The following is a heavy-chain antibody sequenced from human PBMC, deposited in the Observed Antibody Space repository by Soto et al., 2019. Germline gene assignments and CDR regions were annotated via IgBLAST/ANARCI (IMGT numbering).Heavy chain of an antibody. D-gene: IGHD1-1*01. Sequence: QVHLVQSGAEVKKPGASVRASCATSGFTFIGSSIHWVRQAPGQRLEWMGWIDTNNGRTKYSQNFQVRVTITRDTSAGTAYMDLSNLRSEDTAIYYCARGRWTQTTADYYLDHWGQGSLVTVSS. CDR2: IDTNNGRT. V-gene: IGHV1-3*04. CDR3: ARGRWTQTTADYYLDH. CDR1: GFTFIGSS. J-gene: IGHJ4*02.